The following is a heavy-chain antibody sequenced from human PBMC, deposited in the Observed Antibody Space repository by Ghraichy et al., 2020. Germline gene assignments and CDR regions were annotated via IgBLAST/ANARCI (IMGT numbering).Heavy chain of an antibody. Sequence: GGSLRLSCAASGFSFRRYWMNWVRQAPGKGLEWVANIKQDGSEKYYVDSVKGRFTISRDNAKNSLYLQMNSLRAEDTAVYYCARGSLYYYDTRSPDTWGQGILVTASS. J-gene: IGHJ5*02. CDR2: IKQDGSEK. CDR3: ARGSLYYYDTRSPDT. CDR1: GFSFRRYW. V-gene: IGHV3-7*01. D-gene: IGHD3-22*01.